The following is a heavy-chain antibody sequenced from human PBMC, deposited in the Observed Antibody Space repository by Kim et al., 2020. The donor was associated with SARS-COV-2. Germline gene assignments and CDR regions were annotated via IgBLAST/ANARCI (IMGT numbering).Heavy chain of an antibody. CDR1: GFTFDDYA. D-gene: IGHD3-16*02. V-gene: IGHV3-9*01. CDR3: AKAGYDDYLWGSYRYDYY. J-gene: IGHJ6*01. Sequence: SLRLSCAASGFTFDDYAMHWVRQAPGKGLEWVSGISWNSGSIGYADSVKGRFTISRDNAKNSLFLQMSSLRAEDTALYYCAKAGYDDYLWGSYRYDYY. CDR2: ISWNSGSI.